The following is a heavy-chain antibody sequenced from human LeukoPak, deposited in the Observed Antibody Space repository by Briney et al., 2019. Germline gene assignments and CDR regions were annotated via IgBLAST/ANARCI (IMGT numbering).Heavy chain of an antibody. Sequence: GGSLRLSCAASGFTFSSYSMNWVRQAPGKGLEWVSSISSSSSYIYYADSVKGRFTISRDNAKNSLYLQMNSLRAEDTAVYYCARVKGYCSSTSCYGEAGDYWGQGTLVTVSS. CDR2: ISSSSSYI. CDR3: ARVKGYCSSTSCYGEAGDY. V-gene: IGHV3-21*01. CDR1: GFTFSSYS. J-gene: IGHJ4*02. D-gene: IGHD2-2*01.